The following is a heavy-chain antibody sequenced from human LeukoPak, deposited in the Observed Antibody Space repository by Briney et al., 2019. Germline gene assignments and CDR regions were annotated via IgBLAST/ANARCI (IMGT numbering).Heavy chain of an antibody. V-gene: IGHV3-13*01. D-gene: IGHD5-24*01. CDR3: ARQNTPHGNFDY. CDR2: LGTAGDT. CDR1: GFTLSNYA. J-gene: IGHJ4*02. Sequence: GVLRLSCAASGFTLSNYAMHWVRQPAGEGLEWVSALGTAGDTFYPGSVKGRFTISRDNAKKSLFLQMNSLRAEDTAVYYCARQNTPHGNFDYWGQGTLVTVSS.